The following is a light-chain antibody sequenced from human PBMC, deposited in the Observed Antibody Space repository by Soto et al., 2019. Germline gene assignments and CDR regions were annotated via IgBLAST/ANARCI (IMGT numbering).Light chain of an antibody. Sequence: QSVLTQPPSASGTPGQRVTISCSGSSSNIGRNAVNWYQQVPGTAPKLLIYSHDQRPSGVPDRFSGSKSGTSASLAISGLQSEDEANYYCIAWDDSLKGPVFGGGTKVTVL. CDR1: SSNIGRNA. J-gene: IGLJ3*02. CDR3: IAWDDSLKGPV. CDR2: SHD. V-gene: IGLV1-44*01.